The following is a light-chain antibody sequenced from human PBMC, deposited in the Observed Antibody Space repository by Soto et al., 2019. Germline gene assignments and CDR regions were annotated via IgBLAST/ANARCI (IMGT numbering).Light chain of an antibody. CDR1: SSDIGAFDF. V-gene: IGLV2-8*01. CDR2: QVN. Sequence: QSVLTQPPSASGSPGQSVTISCTGTSSDIGAFDFVSWYQQHPGKAPKVIIYQVNERPSGVPDRFSGSKSGNTASLTVSGLRPEDEADYFCSSFAGSNSPYVFGTGTKVTVL. J-gene: IGLJ1*01. CDR3: SSFAGSNSPYV.